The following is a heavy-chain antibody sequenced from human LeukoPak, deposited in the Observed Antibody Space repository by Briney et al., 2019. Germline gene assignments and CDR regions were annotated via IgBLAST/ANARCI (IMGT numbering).Heavy chain of an antibody. CDR3: ASQAENYDILTGYYEPFDY. J-gene: IGHJ4*02. D-gene: IGHD3-9*01. V-gene: IGHV4-59*12. Sequence: SETLSLTCTVSGGSISSYYWSWIRQPPGKGLEWIGYIYYSGSTIYNPSLKSRVTISVDTSKNQFSLKLSSVTAADTAVYYCASQAENYDILTGYYEPFDYWGQGTLVTVSS. CDR1: GGSISSYY. CDR2: IYYSGST.